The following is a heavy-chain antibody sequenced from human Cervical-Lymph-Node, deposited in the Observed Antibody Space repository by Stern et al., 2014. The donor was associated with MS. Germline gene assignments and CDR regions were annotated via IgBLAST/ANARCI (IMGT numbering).Heavy chain of an antibody. V-gene: IGHV5-51*01. CDR1: GYNFNTYW. Sequence: EVQLVESGAEVKKPGESLKISCKVAGYNFNTYWIGWVRQMAGKGLEWMGIIYPGDSDTRYGRSFQGQVAMSVDKSISTAYLQWSSLKASDTAMYYCARLAGDYGMDVWGQGTTVTVSS. CDR2: IYPGDSDT. J-gene: IGHJ6*02. CDR3: ARLAGDYGMDV.